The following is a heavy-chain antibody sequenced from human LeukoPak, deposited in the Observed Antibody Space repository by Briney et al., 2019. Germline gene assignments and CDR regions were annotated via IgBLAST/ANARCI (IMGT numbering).Heavy chain of an antibody. Sequence: PSETLSLTCTVSGGSITSYYWSWIRQPPGKGLEWIGYIYYSGSTTYNPSLKSRVIISVDTSKNQLSLKLSSVTAADTAVYYCAREDSSGWYCPLFDYWGQGTLVTVSS. CDR2: IYYSGST. D-gene: IGHD6-19*01. CDR3: AREDSSGWYCPLFDY. V-gene: IGHV4-59*12. J-gene: IGHJ4*02. CDR1: GGSITSYY.